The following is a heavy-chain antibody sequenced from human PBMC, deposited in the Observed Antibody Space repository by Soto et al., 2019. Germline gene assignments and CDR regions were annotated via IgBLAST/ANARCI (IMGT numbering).Heavy chain of an antibody. Sequence: GGSLRLSCAASAFTFNEYGMHWVRQAPGKGLEWVSGISWSSGSIGYADPVKGRFSISRDNAKNSLYLQMNSLRVEDTALYYCAKSTGGTANGMDVWGQGTTVTVSS. CDR1: AFTFNEYG. CDR3: AKSTGGTANGMDV. J-gene: IGHJ6*02. V-gene: IGHV3-9*01. D-gene: IGHD2-8*02. CDR2: ISWSSGSI.